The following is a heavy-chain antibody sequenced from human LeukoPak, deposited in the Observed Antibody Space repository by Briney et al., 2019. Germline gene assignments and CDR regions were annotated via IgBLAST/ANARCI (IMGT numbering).Heavy chain of an antibody. Sequence: GRSLRLSCAASGFTFSSYGMHWVRQAPGKGLEWVAVIWYDGSNKYYADSVKGRFTISRDNSKNTLYLQMNSLRAEDTAVYYCARGGDSEQLVYYYYYGMDVWGQGTTVTVSS. V-gene: IGHV3-33*01. CDR3: ARGGDSEQLVYYYYYGMDV. J-gene: IGHJ6*02. CDR1: GFTFSSYG. CDR2: IWYDGSNK. D-gene: IGHD6-6*01.